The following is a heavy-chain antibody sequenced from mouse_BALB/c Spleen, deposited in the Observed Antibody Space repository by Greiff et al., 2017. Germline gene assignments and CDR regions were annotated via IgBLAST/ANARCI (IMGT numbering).Heavy chain of an antibody. CDR3: ANYGNYVWFAY. Sequence: EVQRVESGPGLVKPSQSLSLTCTVTGYSITSDYAWNWIRQFPGNKLEWMGYISYSGSTSYNPSLKSRISITRDTSKNQFFLQLNSVTTEDTATYYCANYGNYVWFAYWGQGTLVTVSA. CDR2: ISYSGST. V-gene: IGHV3-2*02. J-gene: IGHJ3*01. D-gene: IGHD2-1*01. CDR1: GYSITSDYA.